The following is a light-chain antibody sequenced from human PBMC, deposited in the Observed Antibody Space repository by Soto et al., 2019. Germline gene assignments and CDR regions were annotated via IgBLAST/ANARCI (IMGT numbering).Light chain of an antibody. J-gene: IGKJ1*01. CDR2: GAS. V-gene: IGKV3-15*01. Sequence: EIVMTQYPATLSGSPGERATLSCRASQSVSRKLAWYQQKPGQAPRLLNYGASTRATGIPARFSRSASGTEFILTISSLRSEDFSVYYCQQYNNWLTWTFGQGTKVDIK. CDR3: QQYNNWLTWT. CDR1: QSVSRK.